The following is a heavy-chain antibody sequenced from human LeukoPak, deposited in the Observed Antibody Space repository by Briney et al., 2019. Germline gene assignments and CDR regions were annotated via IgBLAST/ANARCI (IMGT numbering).Heavy chain of an antibody. CDR1: GFTFSSYA. CDR3: AREGGYGDYFWFGP. V-gene: IGHV3-30-3*01. D-gene: IGHD4-17*01. Sequence: PGRSLRLSCAASGFTFSSYAMHWVRQAPGKGLEWVAVISYDGSNKYYADSVKGRFTISRDNSKNTLYLQMNSLRAEDTAVYYCAREGGYGDYFWFGPWGQGTLVTVSS. CDR2: ISYDGSNK. J-gene: IGHJ5*02.